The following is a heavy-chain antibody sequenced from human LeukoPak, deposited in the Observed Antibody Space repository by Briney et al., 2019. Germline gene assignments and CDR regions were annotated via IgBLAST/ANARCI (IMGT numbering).Heavy chain of an antibody. D-gene: IGHD6-19*01. Sequence: ASVKVSCKASGYTFTGYSIHWVRQAPGQGLEWIGWINPNSGGTNYAQKFQGRVTMTRDTSISTAYMELSRLRSDDTAVYYCARDLYSSGWAPFDYWGQGTLVTVSS. CDR3: ARDLYSSGWAPFDY. CDR2: INPNSGGT. V-gene: IGHV1-2*02. J-gene: IGHJ4*02. CDR1: GYTFTGYS.